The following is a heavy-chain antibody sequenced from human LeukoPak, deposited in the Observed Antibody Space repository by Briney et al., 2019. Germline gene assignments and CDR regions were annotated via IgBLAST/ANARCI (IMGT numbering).Heavy chain of an antibody. CDR3: ARLGQYYFDY. J-gene: IGHJ4*02. Sequence: GGSLRLSCAVSGFTFSSYWMSWVRQAPGKGLEWVANIKQDGSEKYYVDSVKGRFTISRDNAKNSLYLQMNSLRAEDTAVYYCARLGQYYFDYWGQGTLVTVSS. CDR1: GFTFSSYW. CDR2: IKQDGSEK. V-gene: IGHV3-7*01.